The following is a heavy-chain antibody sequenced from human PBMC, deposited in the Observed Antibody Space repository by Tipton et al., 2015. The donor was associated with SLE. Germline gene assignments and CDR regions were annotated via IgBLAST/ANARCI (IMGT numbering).Heavy chain of an antibody. Sequence: TLSLTCTVSGGSISRYYWSWIRQSPEKGLEWIGYIYYSGSTKYNPSLESRVTISVDTSKNQFSLKLSSVTVADTAVYYCVREGGSYTAFDYWGQGTLVTVSS. V-gene: IGHV4-59*01. J-gene: IGHJ4*02. CDR3: VREGGSYTAFDY. CDR2: IYYSGST. CDR1: GGSISRYY. D-gene: IGHD1-26*01.